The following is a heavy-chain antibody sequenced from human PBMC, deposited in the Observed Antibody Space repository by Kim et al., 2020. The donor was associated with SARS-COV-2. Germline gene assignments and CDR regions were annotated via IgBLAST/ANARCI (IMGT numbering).Heavy chain of an antibody. V-gene: IGHV1-18*01. D-gene: IGHD3-22*01. J-gene: IGHJ4*02. Sequence: YDQKLQGRVTMTTDTATSTAYMELRSLRSDDTAVYYCAREPNYYDSSGYLYWGQGTLVTVSS. CDR3: AREPNYYDSSGYLY.